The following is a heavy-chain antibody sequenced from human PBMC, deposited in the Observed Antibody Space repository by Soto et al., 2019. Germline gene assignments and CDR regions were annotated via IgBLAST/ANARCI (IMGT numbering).Heavy chain of an antibody. CDR3: ARDIVVVPAAIRAPYYYYGMDV. D-gene: IGHD2-2*02. V-gene: IGHV1-69*01. CDR2: LIPIFGTA. Sequence: QVQLVQSGAEVKKPGSSVKVSCKASGGTFSSYAISWVRQAPGQGLEWMGGLIPIFGTANYAQKFQGRVTITADESTSTAYMELSSLRSEDTAVYYCARDIVVVPAAIRAPYYYYGMDVWGQGTTVTVSS. CDR1: GGTFSSYA. J-gene: IGHJ6*02.